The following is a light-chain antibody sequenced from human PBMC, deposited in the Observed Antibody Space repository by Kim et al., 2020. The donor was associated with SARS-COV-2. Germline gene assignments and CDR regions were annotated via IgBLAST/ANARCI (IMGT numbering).Light chain of an antibody. CDR3: TTRDSSLSTQM. CDR1: SNNVGDQG. J-gene: IGLJ3*02. Sequence: QAGLTQPPSVSKGLRQTATLTCTGSSNNVGDQGAAWLQQHQGYPPKLLFYSNNNRASGISDRFSTSRSGNTASLTIIGLQPEDEADYYCTTRDSSLSTQMSGGGTLLTVL. CDR2: SNN. V-gene: IGLV10-54*04.